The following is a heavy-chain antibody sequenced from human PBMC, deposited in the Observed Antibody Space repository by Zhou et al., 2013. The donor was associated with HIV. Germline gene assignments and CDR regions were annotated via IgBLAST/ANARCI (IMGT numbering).Heavy chain of an antibody. D-gene: IGHD3-16*02. J-gene: IGHJ2*01. CDR2: IIPILGIA. CDR1: GGTFSSYA. Sequence: QVQLVQSGAEVKKPGSSVKVSCKASGGTFSSYAISWVRQAPGQGLEWMGRIIPILGIANYAQKFQGRVTITADKSTGTAYMELSSLRSEDTAVYYCARDTFPWGSYRHWYFDLWGRGTLVTVSS. CDR3: ARDTFPWGSYRHWYFDL. V-gene: IGHV1-69*04.